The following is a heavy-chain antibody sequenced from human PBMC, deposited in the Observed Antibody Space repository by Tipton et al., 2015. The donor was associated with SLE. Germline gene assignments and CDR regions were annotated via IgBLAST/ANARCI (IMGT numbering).Heavy chain of an antibody. Sequence: SLRLSCAASGFTFNDAWMNWVRQAPGKGLEWVGRIKSKTDGGTADYGTLVRGRFTISRDDSQNTLYLQMNSLRAEDTAVYYCARDTYYYDSSGLSYYFDYWGQGTLVTVSS. J-gene: IGHJ4*02. CDR3: ARDTYYYDSSGLSYYFDY. D-gene: IGHD3-22*01. V-gene: IGHV3-15*01. CDR2: IKSKTDGGTA. CDR1: GFTFNDAW.